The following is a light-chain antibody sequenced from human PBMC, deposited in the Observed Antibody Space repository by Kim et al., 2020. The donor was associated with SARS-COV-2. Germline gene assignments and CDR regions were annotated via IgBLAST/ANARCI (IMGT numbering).Light chain of an antibody. CDR2: DAS. Sequence: VSRGERATLSCRTSHSVRSNLAWYQEKPGQAPRLLIYDASTRATGVPARFSGSGSGTEFTLTISSLQSEDFAVYYCQQYNNWPPLTFGGGTKLEI. CDR3: QQYNNWPPLT. J-gene: IGKJ4*01. CDR1: HSVRSN. V-gene: IGKV3-15*01.